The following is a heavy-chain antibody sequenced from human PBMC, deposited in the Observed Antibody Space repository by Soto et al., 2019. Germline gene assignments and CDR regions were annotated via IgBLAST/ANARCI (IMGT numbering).Heavy chain of an antibody. CDR3: ARGYCSSTSCYEFDY. CDR1: GDSVSSGSYY. CDR2: IYYSGNT. Sequence: PSETLSLTCTVSGDSVSSGSYYWNWIRQPPGKGLEWIGSIYYSGNTNYSPSLKSRVTISVDTSKKQFSLKLTSVTAADTAMYYCARGYCSSTSCYEFDYWGQGTLVTVSS. D-gene: IGHD2-2*01. V-gene: IGHV4-61*01. J-gene: IGHJ4*02.